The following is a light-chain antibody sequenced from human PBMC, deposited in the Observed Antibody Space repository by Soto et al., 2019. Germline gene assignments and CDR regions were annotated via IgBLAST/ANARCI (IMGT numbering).Light chain of an antibody. CDR3: QSYDSSLTGPKVL. CDR2: GNS. V-gene: IGLV1-40*01. CDR1: SSNIGAGYD. J-gene: IGLJ2*01. Sequence: QSALTQPPSVSGAPGQRVTISCTGSSSNIGAGYDVHGYQQFPGTAPKLLIYGNSNRPSGVPARFSGSKSGSSASLAITGLQAEDEADYYCQSYDSSLTGPKVLFGGGTKVTVL.